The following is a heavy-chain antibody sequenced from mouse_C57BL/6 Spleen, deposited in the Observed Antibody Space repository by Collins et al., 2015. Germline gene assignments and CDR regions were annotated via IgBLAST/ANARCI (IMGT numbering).Heavy chain of an antibody. CDR2: INTYSGVP. J-gene: IGHJ2*01. CDR3: ARTTNPTGDY. CDR1: GYTFTTYG. D-gene: IGHD5-5*01. Sequence: QIQLVQSGPELKEPGETVKISCKASGYTFTTYGMSWVKQAPGKGLKWMGWINTYSGVPTYADDFKGRFAFSLETSASTAYLQINNLKNEDTATYFCARTTNPTGDYWGQGTTLTVSS. V-gene: IGHV9-3*01.